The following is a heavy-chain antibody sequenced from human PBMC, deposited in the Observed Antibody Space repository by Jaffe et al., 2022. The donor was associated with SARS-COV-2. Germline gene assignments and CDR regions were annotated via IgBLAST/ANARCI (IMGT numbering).Heavy chain of an antibody. V-gene: IGHV3-15*01. J-gene: IGHJ6*02. CDR1: GFTFSNAW. CDR2: IKSKTDGGTT. CDR3: TTQLSGDTPVWYYYGMDV. D-gene: IGHD2-21*02. Sequence: EVQLVESGGGLVKPGGSLRLSCAASGFTFSNAWMSWVRQAPGKGLEWVGRIKSKTDGGTTDYAAPVKGRFTISRDDSKNTLYLQMNSLKTEDTAVYYCTTQLSGDTPVWYYYGMDVWGQGTTVTVSS.